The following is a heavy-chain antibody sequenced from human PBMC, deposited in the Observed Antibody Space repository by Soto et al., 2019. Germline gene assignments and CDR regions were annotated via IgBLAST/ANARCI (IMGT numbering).Heavy chain of an antibody. J-gene: IGHJ4*02. CDR2: IYYSGST. D-gene: IGHD3-10*02. V-gene: IGHV4-31*03. CDR1: GGSISSGGYY. CDR3: ARLHLAFYVFDY. Sequence: PSETLSLTCTVSGGSISSGGYYWSWIRQHPGKGLEWIGYIYYSGSTYYNPSLKSRVTISVDTSKDQFSLKLSSVTAADTAVYYCARLHLAFYVFDYWGQGTLVTVSS.